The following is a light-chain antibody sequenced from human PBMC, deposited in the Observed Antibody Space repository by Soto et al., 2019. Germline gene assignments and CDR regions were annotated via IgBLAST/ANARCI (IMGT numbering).Light chain of an antibody. V-gene: IGKV1-5*03. CDR2: KGS. CDR3: QQYNSYSYT. Sequence: DIQMTQSPSTLSASVGDRVTITCRASQSIGTWLAWYQQKPGTAPNLLISKGSNLQSGVPSKFSGSGSGTEFNLTISSLQREGFGIYYCQQYNSYSYTFGHGTKLEIK. CDR1: QSIGTW. J-gene: IGKJ2*01.